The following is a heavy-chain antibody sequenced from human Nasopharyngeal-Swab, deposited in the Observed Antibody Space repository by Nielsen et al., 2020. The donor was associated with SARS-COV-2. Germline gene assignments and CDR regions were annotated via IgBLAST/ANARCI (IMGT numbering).Heavy chain of an antibody. CDR2: INTNTGNP. D-gene: IGHD6-13*01. CDR3: ARETAAVDY. J-gene: IGHJ4*02. V-gene: IGHV7-4-1*02. Sequence: WVGQAPGQGFEWMGWINTNTGNPTYAQGFTGRFVFSLDTSVSTAYLQISSLKAEDTSVYYCARETAAVDYWGQGTLVTVSS.